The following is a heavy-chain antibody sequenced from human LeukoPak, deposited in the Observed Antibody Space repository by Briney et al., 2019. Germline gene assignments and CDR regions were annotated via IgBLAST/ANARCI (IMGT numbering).Heavy chain of an antibody. D-gene: IGHD1-26*01. CDR3: VKDLSGTCSFDH. Sequence: PGASLRLSCAASGFTLSTYSMHWVRQAPGKGLEYVSSISNNGGSTSYADSVKGRFIMSRDNSKNTLYLQMSSLRAEDTALYYCVKDLSGTCSFDHWGQGTLVTVSS. J-gene: IGHJ4*02. CDR1: GFTLSTYS. V-gene: IGHV3-64D*09. CDR2: ISNNGGST.